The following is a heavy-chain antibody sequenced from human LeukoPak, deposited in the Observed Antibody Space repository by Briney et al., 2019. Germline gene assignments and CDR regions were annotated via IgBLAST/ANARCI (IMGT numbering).Heavy chain of an antibody. CDR2: VYNTGIT. Sequence: PSETLSLTCTVSGGSINRYYWSWIRQTPGKGLEWIGYVYNTGITKYNPSLKSRVIISLDTSKNQFSLKMSSVTAADTAVYYCTRALVGVGTLDWFDPWGPGTLVTVSS. J-gene: IGHJ5*02. V-gene: IGHV4-59*12. D-gene: IGHD1-26*01. CDR1: GGSINRYY. CDR3: TRALVGVGTLDWFDP.